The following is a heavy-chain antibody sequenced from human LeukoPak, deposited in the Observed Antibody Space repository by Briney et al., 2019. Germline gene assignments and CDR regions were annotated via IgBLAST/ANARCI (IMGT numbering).Heavy chain of an antibody. D-gene: IGHD3-3*01. CDR2: INPSGGST. V-gene: IGHV1-46*01. Sequence: ASVKVSCKASGYTFTSYYMHWVRQAPGQGLEWMGIINPSGGSTSYAQKFQGRVTMTRDTSTSTVYMELSSLRSEDTAVYYCARDQGRFLEWLSTYYYYYMDVWGRGTTVTVSS. J-gene: IGHJ6*03. CDR3: ARDQGRFLEWLSTYYYYYMDV. CDR1: GYTFTSYY.